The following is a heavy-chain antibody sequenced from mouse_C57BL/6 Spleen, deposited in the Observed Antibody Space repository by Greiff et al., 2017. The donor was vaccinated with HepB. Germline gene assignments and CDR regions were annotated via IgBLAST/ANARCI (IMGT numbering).Heavy chain of an antibody. CDR3: ARGGLGYYSNRFFDY. J-gene: IGHJ2*01. Sequence: EVQLQQSGAELVKPGASVKIPCKASGYTFTDYNMDWVKQSHGKSLEWIGDINPNNGGTIYNQKFKGKATLTVDKSSSTAYMALRSLTSEDTAVYYCARGGLGYYSNRFFDYWGQGTTLTVSS. CDR1: GYTFTDYN. D-gene: IGHD2-5*01. V-gene: IGHV1-18*01. CDR2: INPNNGGT.